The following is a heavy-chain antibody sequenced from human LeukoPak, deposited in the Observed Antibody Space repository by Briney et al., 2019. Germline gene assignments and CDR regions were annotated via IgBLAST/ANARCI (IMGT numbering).Heavy chain of an antibody. D-gene: IGHD3-3*01. CDR1: GGSFSGYY. J-gene: IGHJ6*03. V-gene: IGHV4-34*01. Sequence: SETLSLTCAVYGGSFSGYYWSWIRQPPGKGLEWIGEINHSGSTNYNPSLKSRVTISVDTSKNQFSLKLSSVTAADTAVYYCARETYYDFWGGYYYYYYYMDVWGKGTTVTVS. CDR2: INHSGST. CDR3: ARETYYDFWGGYYYYYYYMDV.